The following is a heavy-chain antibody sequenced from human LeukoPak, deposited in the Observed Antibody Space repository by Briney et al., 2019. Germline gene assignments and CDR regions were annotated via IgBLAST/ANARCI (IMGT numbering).Heavy chain of an antibody. Sequence: AGGSLRLSCAASGFTFSSYAMNWVRQATGKGMEWVSSGHIVGTTHYAGGVKGRFPNSRENSQNVLTLQMNSLRAQDTAVYYCAKGSRIAAQPTIWSDSWGQG. D-gene: IGHD6-6*01. V-gene: IGHV3-23*01. J-gene: IGHJ5*01. CDR1: GFTFSSYA. CDR2: SGHIVGTT. CDR3: AKGSRIAAQPTIWSDS.